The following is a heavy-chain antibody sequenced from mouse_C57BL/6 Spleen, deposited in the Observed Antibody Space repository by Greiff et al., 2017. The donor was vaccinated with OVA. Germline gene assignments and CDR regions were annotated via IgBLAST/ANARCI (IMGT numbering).Heavy chain of an antibody. J-gene: IGHJ4*01. CDR2: FHPYNDDT. Sequence: VQLQQSGAELVKPGASVKMSCKASGYTFTTYPIEWMKQNHGKSLEWIGNFHPYNDDTTYNEKFKGKATLTVEKSSSTVYLELSRLTSDDAAVYYCARGDYDRGYYAMDYWGQGTSVTVSS. CDR3: ARGDYDRGYYAMDY. CDR1: GYTFTTYP. V-gene: IGHV1-47*01. D-gene: IGHD2-4*01.